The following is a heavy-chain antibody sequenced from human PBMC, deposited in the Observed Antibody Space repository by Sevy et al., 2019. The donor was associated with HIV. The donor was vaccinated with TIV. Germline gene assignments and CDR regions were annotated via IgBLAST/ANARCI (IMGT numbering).Heavy chain of an antibody. CDR3: ARDGVVTATNWFDP. CDR2: IKHDGTEK. D-gene: IGHD2-21*02. CDR1: GLTFSRYW. V-gene: IGHV3-7*01. J-gene: IGHJ5*02. Sequence: GGSLRLSCAASGLTFSRYWMSWVRQAPGKGLEWVANIKHDGTEKYYVDSVKGRFTISRDNAKNSLYLQMNSLRAEDTAVYYCARDGVVTATNWFDPWGQGTLVTVSS.